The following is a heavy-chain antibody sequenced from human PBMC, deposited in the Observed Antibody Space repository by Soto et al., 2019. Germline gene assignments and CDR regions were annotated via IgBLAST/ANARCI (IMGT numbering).Heavy chain of an antibody. J-gene: IGHJ6*02. D-gene: IGHD3-10*01. CDR2: IYHGGST. CDR1: SGSISSSNW. V-gene: IGHV4-4*02. CDR3: SYGSGSYYYYGMDV. Sequence: SETLSLTSAVSSGSISSSNWWSWVRQPPGKGLEWIGEIYHGGSTNYNPSLKSRVTISVDKSKNQFSLKLSSVTAADTAVYYCSYGSGSYYYYGMDVWGQGTTVTVSS.